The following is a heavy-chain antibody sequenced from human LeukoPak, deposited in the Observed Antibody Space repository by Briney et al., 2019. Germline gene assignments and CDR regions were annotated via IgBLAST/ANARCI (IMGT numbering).Heavy chain of an antibody. D-gene: IGHD3-22*01. CDR3: ASSPHYDSSGFLDY. J-gene: IGHJ4*02. V-gene: IGHV3-64*01. CDR1: GFTFSSYA. CDR2: ISSNGGST. Sequence: GSLRLSCAASGFTFSSYAMHWVRQAPGKGLEYVSAISSNGGSTYYANSVKGRFTIFRDNSKNTLYLQMGSLRAEDMAVYYCASSPHYDSSGFLDYWGQGTLVTVSS.